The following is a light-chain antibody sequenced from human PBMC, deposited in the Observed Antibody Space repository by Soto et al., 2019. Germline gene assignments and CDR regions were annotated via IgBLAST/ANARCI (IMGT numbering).Light chain of an antibody. CDR2: DVS. Sequence: QSVLTQPPSASGSPGQSVTISCTGTSSDVGAYNYVSWYQQHPGKAPKLMIYDVSKRPSGVPYRFSGSKSGNAASLTVSGLQGEDEADYYCSSFAGNYIYVFGTGTKVTVL. CDR3: SSFAGNYIYV. V-gene: IGLV2-8*01. CDR1: SSDVGAYNY. J-gene: IGLJ1*01.